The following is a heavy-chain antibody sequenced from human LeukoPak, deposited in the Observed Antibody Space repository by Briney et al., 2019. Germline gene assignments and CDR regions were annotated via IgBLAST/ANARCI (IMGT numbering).Heavy chain of an antibody. CDR2: IYTSGST. CDR1: GGSISRGSYY. D-gene: IGHD3-10*01. V-gene: IGHV4-61*02. Sequence: KASETLSLTCTVSGGSISRGSYYWSWIRQPAGKGLQWIGRIYTSGSTNYNPSLKSRATISADTSKNQFYLKLSSVTAADTAVYYCACPAPYSYGSWNSPWGQGTLVTVSS. CDR3: ACPAPYSYGSWNSP. J-gene: IGHJ5*02.